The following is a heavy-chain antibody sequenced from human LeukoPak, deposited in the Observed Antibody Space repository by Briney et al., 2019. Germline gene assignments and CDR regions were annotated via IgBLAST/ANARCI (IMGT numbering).Heavy chain of an antibody. D-gene: IGHD3-22*01. CDR2: ISSSSSYI. CDR1: GFTFSSYS. V-gene: IGHV3-21*01. J-gene: IGHJ4*02. CDR3: ARALDYYDSSGRIDY. Sequence: PGGSLRLSCAASGFTFSSYSMNWVRQAPGKGLEWVSSISSSSSYIYYADSVKGRFTISRDNAKNSLYLQMNSLRAEDTAVYYCARALDYYDSSGRIDYWGQGTLVTVSS.